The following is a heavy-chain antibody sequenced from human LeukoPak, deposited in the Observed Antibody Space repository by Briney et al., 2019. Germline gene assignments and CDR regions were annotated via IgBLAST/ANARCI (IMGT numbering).Heavy chain of an antibody. V-gene: IGHV4-31*09. J-gene: IGHJ6*02. Sequence: SETLSLTCTVSGGSISSGDYYWSWIRQPPGKGLEWIGYIYYSGSTYYNPSLKSRVTISVDKSKNQFSLKLSSVTAADTAVYYCWLAVAGYYGMDVWGQGTTVTVSS. CDR2: IYYSGST. CDR3: WLAVAGYYGMDV. CDR1: GGSISSGDYY. D-gene: IGHD6-19*01.